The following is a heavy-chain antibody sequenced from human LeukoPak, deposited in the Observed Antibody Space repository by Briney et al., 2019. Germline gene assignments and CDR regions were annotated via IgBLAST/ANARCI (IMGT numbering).Heavy chain of an antibody. D-gene: IGHD6-13*01. V-gene: IGHV3-11*04. CDR1: GFTFSAYY. CDR3: ARETEVVAAAVGGDYYYYYYYMDV. J-gene: IGHJ6*03. CDR2: ISSSGSTI. Sequence: PGGSLRLSCAASGFTFSAYYMSWIRQAPGKGLEWVSYISSSGSTIYYADSVKGRFTISRDNAKNSLYLQMNSLRAEDTAVYYCARETEVVAAAVGGDYYYYYYYMDVWGKGTTVTVSS.